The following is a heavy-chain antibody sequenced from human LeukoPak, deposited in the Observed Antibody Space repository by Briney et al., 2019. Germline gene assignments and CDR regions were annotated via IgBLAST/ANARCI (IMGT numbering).Heavy chain of an antibody. J-gene: IGHJ4*02. CDR1: GGSFSGYY. V-gene: IGHV4-34*01. Sequence: SETLSLTCAVYGGSFSGYYWSWIRQPPGKGLEWIGEINHSGSTNSNPSLKSRVTISVDTSKNQFSLKLSSVTAAGTAVYYCARGRGGWYYFDYWGQGTLVTASS. CDR3: ARGRGGWYYFDY. D-gene: IGHD6-19*01. CDR2: INHSGST.